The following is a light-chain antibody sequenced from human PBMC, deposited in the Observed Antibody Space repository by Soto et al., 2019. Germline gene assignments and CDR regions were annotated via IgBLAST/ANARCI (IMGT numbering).Light chain of an antibody. Sequence: DIQMTQSPSTLSASVGDTDTITCRASQSLSYWLAWYQQKPGQAPKLLIHKASTLESGVPSRFSGSGSGTEFTLTISSLQPDDFATFYCQQYDRFPYTFGQGTKLEIK. J-gene: IGKJ2*01. CDR1: QSLSYW. CDR2: KAS. CDR3: QQYDRFPYT. V-gene: IGKV1-5*03.